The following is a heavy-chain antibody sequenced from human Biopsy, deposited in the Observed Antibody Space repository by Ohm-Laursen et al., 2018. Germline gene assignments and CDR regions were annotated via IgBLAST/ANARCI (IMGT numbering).Heavy chain of an antibody. CDR1: GASVSSSDYY. J-gene: IGHJ5*02. V-gene: IGHV4-61*08. Sequence: SQTLSLTCSVSGASVSSSDYYWGWVRQPPGKGPEWIGYIYHDGNTSDNPSLKSRLTMSRDTSKNQFSLKLTSVTAADTAIYYCAGGRCGGDGHRSRVWFDPWGQGTLVTVSS. D-gene: IGHD2-21*02. CDR3: AGGRCGGDGHRSRVWFDP. CDR2: IYHDGNT.